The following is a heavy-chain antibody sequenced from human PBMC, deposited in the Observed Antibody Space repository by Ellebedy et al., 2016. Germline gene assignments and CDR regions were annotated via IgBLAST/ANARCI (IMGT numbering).Heavy chain of an antibody. D-gene: IGHD6-19*01. CDR3: ATSLAVAGTPYFYYGMDV. CDR2: ISPDDSDT. V-gene: IGHV5-51*01. Sequence: GGSLRLSCKGSGYTFTTYWIGWVRQMPGKGLEWMGIISPDDSDTRYSPSFKGQVTISADKSISTAYLQWSGLKASDNAMYYCATSLAVAGTPYFYYGMDVWGQGTTVTVSS. J-gene: IGHJ6*02. CDR1: GYTFTTYW.